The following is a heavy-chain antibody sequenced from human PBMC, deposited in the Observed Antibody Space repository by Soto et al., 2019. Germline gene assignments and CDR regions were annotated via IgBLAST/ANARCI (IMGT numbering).Heavy chain of an antibody. D-gene: IGHD3-9*01. CDR2: VCYSGST. Sequence: PSETLSLTCTVSGGSISNYYWTWVRQPPGKGLEWIGYVCYSGSTNYNPSLESRVTISIDASKNQFSLKMKSVTAADTAVYYCVRDYLLTGFDTWGQGALVTVSS. J-gene: IGHJ4*02. CDR1: GGSISNYY. V-gene: IGHV4-59*01. CDR3: VRDYLLTGFDT.